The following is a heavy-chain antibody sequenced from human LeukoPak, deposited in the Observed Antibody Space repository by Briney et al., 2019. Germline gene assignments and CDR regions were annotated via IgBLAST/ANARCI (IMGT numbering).Heavy chain of an antibody. Sequence: PGGSLRLSCSASGFTFSSYAMHWVRQAPGKGLEYVSAISSNGGSTYYADSVKRRFTISRDNSKNTLYLQMSSLRAEDTAVYYCVKDRAQVRGVFFDYWGQGTLVTASS. J-gene: IGHJ4*02. D-gene: IGHD3-10*01. CDR1: GFTFSSYA. CDR3: VKDRAQVRGVFFDY. CDR2: ISSNGGST. V-gene: IGHV3-64D*06.